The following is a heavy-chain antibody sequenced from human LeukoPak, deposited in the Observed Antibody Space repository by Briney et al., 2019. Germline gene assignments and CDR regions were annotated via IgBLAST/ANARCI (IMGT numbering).Heavy chain of an antibody. CDR2: IYYSGSS. J-gene: IGHJ6*02. CDR1: GGSIRSYY. D-gene: IGHD2-2*01. CDR3: ARVYCSTTSCNDYYYYGMDV. V-gene: IGHV4-59*01. Sequence: PSETLSLTCTVSGGSIRSYYWSWIRQSPGKGLEWIGYIYYSGSSNYNPSLKSRVTISVDTSKNQFSLKLSSVTAADTAVYYCARVYCSTTSCNDYYYYGMDVWGQGNTVTVSS.